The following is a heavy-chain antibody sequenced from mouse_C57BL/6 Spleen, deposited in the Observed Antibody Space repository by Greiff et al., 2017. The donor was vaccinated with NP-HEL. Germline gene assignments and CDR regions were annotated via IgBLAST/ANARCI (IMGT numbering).Heavy chain of an antibody. CDR1: GFTFSSYA. V-gene: IGHV5S21*01. CDR3: ARTEQGRGGFAY. D-gene: IGHD4-1*01. J-gene: IGHJ3*01. CDR2: ISSGGDYT. Sequence: EVQLMESGAGLVKPGGSLKLSCAASGFTFSSYAMSWVRQTPEKRLEWVAYISSGGDYTYYADTVKGRFTITRDNARNTLYLQMSSLKSEDTAMYYCARTEQGRGGFAYWGQGTPVTVSA.